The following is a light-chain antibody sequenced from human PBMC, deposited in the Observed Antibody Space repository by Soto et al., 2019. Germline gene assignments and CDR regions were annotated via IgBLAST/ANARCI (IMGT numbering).Light chain of an antibody. CDR1: SSDVGGYNY. J-gene: IGLJ2*01. CDR3: SSYAGSNIVV. CDR2: EVS. V-gene: IGLV2-8*01. Sequence: QSALTQPPSASGSPGQSVTISCTGTSSDVGGYNYVSWYQQHPGKAPKVMIYEVSKRPSGVPDRFSGSKSGNTASLTVSGLQAEDEDDYYCSSYAGSNIVVFAGGTKLTVL.